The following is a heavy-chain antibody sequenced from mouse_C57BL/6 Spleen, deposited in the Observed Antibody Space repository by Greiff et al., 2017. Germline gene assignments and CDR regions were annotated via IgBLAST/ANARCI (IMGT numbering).Heavy chain of an antibody. CDR2: IDPSDSYT. Sequence: QVQLQQPGAELVKPGASVKLSCKASGYTFTSYWMQGVKQRPGQGLEWIGEIDPSDSYTNYNQQFMGKATLTVDTSSSTAYMQLSSLTSEDSAVYYGARGGYGTVSYFDVWGTGTTVTVSS. D-gene: IGHD2-1*01. CDR1: GYTFTSYW. CDR3: ARGGYGTVSYFDV. V-gene: IGHV1-50*01. J-gene: IGHJ1*03.